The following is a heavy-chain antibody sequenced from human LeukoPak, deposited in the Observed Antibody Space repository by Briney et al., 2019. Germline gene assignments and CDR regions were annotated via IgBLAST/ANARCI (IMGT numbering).Heavy chain of an antibody. CDR2: ISAYNGNT. J-gene: IGHJ4*02. CDR3: ARDLFSSGSKALTG. CDR1: GYTFTSYV. V-gene: IGHV1-18*01. D-gene: IGHD6-19*01. Sequence: ASVKVSCKASGYTFTSYVISWVRQAPGQGLEWMGWISAYNGNTNYPQKLQGRVTITTDTSTSTGYMDVRSMRSEDTAVYYCARDLFSSGSKALTGWGQGTLVTVSS.